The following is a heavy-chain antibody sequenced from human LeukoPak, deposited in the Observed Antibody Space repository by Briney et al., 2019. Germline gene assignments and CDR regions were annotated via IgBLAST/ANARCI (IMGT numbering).Heavy chain of an antibody. CDR3: AREYGSGSYSY. CDR2: ISAYNGNT. J-gene: IGHJ4*02. CDR1: GYTFTSYG. V-gene: IGHV1-18*04. Sequence: ASVKVSCKASGYTFTSYGISWVRQAPGQGLEWMGWISAYNGNTNYAQKLQGRVTMTTDTSTSTAHMELRSLRSDDTAVYYCAREYGSGSYSYWGQGTLVTVSS. D-gene: IGHD3-10*01.